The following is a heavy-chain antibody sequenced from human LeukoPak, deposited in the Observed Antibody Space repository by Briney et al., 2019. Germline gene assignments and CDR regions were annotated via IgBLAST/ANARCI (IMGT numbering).Heavy chain of an antibody. CDR1: GVTFSSYA. CDR2: ITGRGGGT. D-gene: IGHD6-19*01. J-gene: IGHJ5*02. CDR3: PKGHYRSSPNPHCFDP. V-gene: IGHV3-23*01. Sequence: GGSLTLSCTASGVTFSSYAASWGREAPGKGLEWVSAITGRGGGTYYADSVKGRFTISRDNSKNTLYLQINSLRAEDTPINYCPKGHYRSSPNPHCFDPWGQGTLVTVSS.